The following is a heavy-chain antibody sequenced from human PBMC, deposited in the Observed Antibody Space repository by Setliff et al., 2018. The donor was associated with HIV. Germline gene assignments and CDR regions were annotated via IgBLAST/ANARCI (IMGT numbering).Heavy chain of an antibody. D-gene: IGHD3-10*01. CDR3: GGGPPTYGPAAPSSYYYYYGVDV. V-gene: IGHV1-69*10. CDR2: IIPILGLT. CDR1: GGTFNNYA. J-gene: IGHJ6*02. Sequence: ASVKVSCKASGGTFNNYAISWVRQAPGQGLEWMGGIIPILGLTNYTQKFQGRVTLTADRSTSTAYMELSSLGSEDTAMYYCGGGPPTYGPAAPSSYYYYYGVDVWGQGTTVTVSS.